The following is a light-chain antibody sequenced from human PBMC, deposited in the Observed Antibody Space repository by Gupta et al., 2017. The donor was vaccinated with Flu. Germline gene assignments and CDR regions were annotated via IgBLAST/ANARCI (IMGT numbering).Light chain of an antibody. CDR1: QSISSW. CDR3: QQDTSYPWT. Sequence: DSQMTQSPSTLSASVGDRVTITCRASQSISSWLAWYQQKPGKAPKLLIYKASSLESGVPSRFSGSGSGTEFTLTISSLQPDDFATYYCQQDTSYPWTFGQGTKVEIK. J-gene: IGKJ1*01. V-gene: IGKV1-5*03. CDR2: KAS.